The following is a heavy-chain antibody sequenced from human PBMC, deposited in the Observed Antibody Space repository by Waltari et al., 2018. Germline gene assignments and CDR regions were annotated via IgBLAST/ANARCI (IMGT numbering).Heavy chain of an antibody. V-gene: IGHV3-11*04. CDR3: ARDLTWVAAFDL. D-gene: IGHD2-15*01. CDR2: ISNSGTTI. J-gene: IGHJ3*01. Sequence: QVHLVESGGGLVKPGGSLRRTCAASGCSFTDYYVNWIPQAPGKGLEWVSYISNSGTTIYYADSVKGRFTISRDNAKNSLYLQMNSLSAEDTAVYYCARDLTWVAAFDLWGQGTMVTVSS. CDR1: GCSFTDYY.